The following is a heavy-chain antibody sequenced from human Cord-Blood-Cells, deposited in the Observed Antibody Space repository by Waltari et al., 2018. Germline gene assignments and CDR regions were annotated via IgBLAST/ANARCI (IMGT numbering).Heavy chain of an antibody. Sequence: EVQLVESGGGLVQPGGSLRLSCAASGFPLSSYWMSWVRQAPGKGLEWVANIKQDGSEKYYVDSVKGRFTISRDNAKNSLYLQMNSLRAEDTAVYYCARDGGSVDYWGQGTLVTVSS. CDR2: IKQDGSEK. CDR3: ARDGGSVDY. J-gene: IGHJ4*02. D-gene: IGHD3-16*01. CDR1: GFPLSSYW. V-gene: IGHV3-7*01.